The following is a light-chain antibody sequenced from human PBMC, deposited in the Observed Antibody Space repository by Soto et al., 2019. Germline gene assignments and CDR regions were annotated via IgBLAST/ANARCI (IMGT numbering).Light chain of an antibody. CDR3: QSYDSSLSGPWV. CDR1: SSNIGAGYD. Sequence: QSVLTQPPSVSGAPGQRVTISCTGSSSNIGAGYDVHWYQQLPGTAPKLLIYGNSNRPSGVPDRFSGSKSGTSASLAITGLQAEDEADYYCQSYDSSLSGPWVFGGGTKHTVL. V-gene: IGLV1-40*01. J-gene: IGLJ3*02. CDR2: GNS.